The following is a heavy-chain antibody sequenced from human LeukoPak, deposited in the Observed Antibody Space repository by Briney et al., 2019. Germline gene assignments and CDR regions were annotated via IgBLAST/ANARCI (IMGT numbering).Heavy chain of an antibody. J-gene: IGHJ4*02. V-gene: IGHV4-61*08. CDR2: IYDSGNT. Sequence: SETLSLTCSVSGGSVSGDSITGYYWNWMRLPPGQGLEWIGFIYDSGNTNYNPSLKSRVTISVNKSKNQFSLKLTSVTAADTAVYYCATEAYYDSSGPHFDYWGQGTLVTVSS. CDR3: ATEAYYDSSGPHFDY. D-gene: IGHD3-22*01. CDR1: GGSVSGDSITGYY.